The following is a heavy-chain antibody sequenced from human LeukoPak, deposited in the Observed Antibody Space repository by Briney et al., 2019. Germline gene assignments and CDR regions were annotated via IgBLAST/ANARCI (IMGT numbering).Heavy chain of an antibody. CDR2: IIPIFGTA. CDR3: ARGTLRRLNWFDP. CDR1: GGTFGSYA. D-gene: IGHD3-10*01. Sequence: GASVKVSCKASGGTFGSYAISWVRQAPGQGLEWMGGIIPIFGTANYAQKFQGRVTITRDTSASTAYMELSSLRSEDTAVYYCARGTLRRLNWFDPWGQGTLVTVSS. J-gene: IGHJ5*02. V-gene: IGHV1-69*05.